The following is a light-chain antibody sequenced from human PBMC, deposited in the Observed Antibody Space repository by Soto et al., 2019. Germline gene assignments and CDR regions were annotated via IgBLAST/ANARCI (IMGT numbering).Light chain of an antibody. CDR3: SSYTTSNTRQIV. Sequence: QSVLTQPASVSGSPGQSITISCTGTSSDVGGFNSVSWYQQYPGKAPKLMIYDVRNRPSGVSNRFSGSKSGNTASLTISGLQAEDEADYYCSSYTTSNTRQIVFGTGTKVTVL. CDR1: SSDVGGFNS. V-gene: IGLV2-14*01. J-gene: IGLJ1*01. CDR2: DVR.